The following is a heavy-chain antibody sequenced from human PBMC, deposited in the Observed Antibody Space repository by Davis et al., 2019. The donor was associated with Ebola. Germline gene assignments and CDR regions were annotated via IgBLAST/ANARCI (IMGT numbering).Heavy chain of an antibody. Sequence: GSLRLSCTVSGGSISSSYWSWIRQPPGKGLEWIGYIYYSGSTNYNPSLKSRVTISVDTSKNQFSLKLSSVTAADTAVYYCASDYSGSLGDYWGQGTLVTVSS. J-gene: IGHJ4*02. CDR3: ASDYSGSLGDY. D-gene: IGHD1-26*01. V-gene: IGHV4-59*08. CDR1: GGSISSSY. CDR2: IYYSGST.